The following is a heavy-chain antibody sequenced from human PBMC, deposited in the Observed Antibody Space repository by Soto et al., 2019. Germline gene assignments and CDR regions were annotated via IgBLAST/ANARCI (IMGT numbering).Heavy chain of an antibody. Sequence: GGSLRLSCAASGFTFSKAWMNWLRQATGKGLEWVGRIKTKTEGGTTDYAAPVKGRFTISRDDSKNTVYLQMNSLKTEDTAVYYCSTYVDRDAFEIWGQGTMVTVSS. CDR3: STYVDRDAFEI. J-gene: IGHJ3*02. CDR2: IKTKTEGGTT. V-gene: IGHV3-15*07. CDR1: GFTFSKAW. D-gene: IGHD3-16*01.